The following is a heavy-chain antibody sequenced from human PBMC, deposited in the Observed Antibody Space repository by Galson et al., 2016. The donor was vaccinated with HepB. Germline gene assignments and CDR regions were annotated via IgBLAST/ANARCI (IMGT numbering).Heavy chain of an antibody. J-gene: IGHJ5*01. CDR2: MSSNGGTT. V-gene: IGHV3-64*04. CDR3: ARDPSWYTSGWYDF. D-gene: IGHD6-19*01. Sequence: SLRLSCAASGFTFSGYAMHWVRQAPGRGLEYVSAMSSNGGTTYYADSVKGRFTISRDNSKNTLYLQMNSLRAEDTAIYYCARDPSWYTSGWYDFWGQGTLVTVSS. CDR1: GFTFSGYA.